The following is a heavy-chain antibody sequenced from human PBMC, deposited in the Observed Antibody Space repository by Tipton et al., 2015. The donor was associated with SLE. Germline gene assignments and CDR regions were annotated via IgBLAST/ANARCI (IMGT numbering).Heavy chain of an antibody. Sequence: TLSLTCTVSGGSISSYYWSWIRQPPGKGLEWIGEINHSGSTNYNPSLKSRVTISVDTSKNQFSLKLSSVTAADTAVYYCARGRYSSSWYGYWYFDLWGRGTLVTVSS. CDR1: GGSISSYY. CDR2: INHSGST. V-gene: IGHV4-34*01. D-gene: IGHD6-13*01. J-gene: IGHJ2*01. CDR3: ARGRYSSSWYGYWYFDL.